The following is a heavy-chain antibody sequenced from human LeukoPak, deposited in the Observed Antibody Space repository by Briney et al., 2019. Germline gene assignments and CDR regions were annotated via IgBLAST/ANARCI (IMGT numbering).Heavy chain of an antibody. CDR2: VSATGGRT. CDR1: GFTFSSYA. V-gene: IGHV3-23*01. J-gene: IGHJ4*02. Sequence: QPGASLRLSCAASGFTFSSYAINWVRQAPGKGLEWVSTVSATGGRTYYADSVKGRLTISRDNSKNTLYLQMNSLRAEDTAVYYCAKPYYDILTGYWPFDYWGQGTLVTVSS. D-gene: IGHD3-9*01. CDR3: AKPYYDILTGYWPFDY.